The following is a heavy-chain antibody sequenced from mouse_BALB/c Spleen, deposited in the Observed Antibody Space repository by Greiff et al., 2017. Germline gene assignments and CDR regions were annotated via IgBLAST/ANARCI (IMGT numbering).Heavy chain of an antibody. CDR3: NARANWDVD. CDR1: GFNIKDYY. D-gene: IGHD4-1*01. Sequence: VQLKQSGAELVRSGASVKLSCTASGFNIKDYYMHWVKQRPEQGLEWIGWIDPENGATEYAPKFQGKATMTADTSSNTAYLQLSSLTSEDTASYYCNARANWDVDWGQGTTLAVSS. J-gene: IGHJ2*01. V-gene: IGHV14-4*02. CDR2: IDPENGAT.